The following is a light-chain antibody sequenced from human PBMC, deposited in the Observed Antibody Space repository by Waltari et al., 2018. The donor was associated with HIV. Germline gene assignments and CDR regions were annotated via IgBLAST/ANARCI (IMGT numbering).Light chain of an antibody. J-gene: IGLJ2*01. CDR1: RRDIGRYDF. V-gene: IGLV2-8*01. Sequence: QSALTQPPSASGPPGQSVPIPCPGTRRDIGRYDFVSWYPVRPDRVPTLILYDVSKRPSGGPVRFSGAKPCNTASLTVSGLQTDEEADYYCSSSASNNTFVVFGGGTKLTVL. CDR3: SSSASNNTFVV. CDR2: DVS.